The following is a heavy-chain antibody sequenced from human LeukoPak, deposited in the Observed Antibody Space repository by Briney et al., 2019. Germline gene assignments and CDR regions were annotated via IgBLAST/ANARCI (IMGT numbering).Heavy chain of an antibody. CDR3: ASWRSSPANAHY. V-gene: IGHV4-31*03. CDR1: GGSISSGGYY. Sequence: PSQTLSLTCTVSGGSISSGGYYWSWIRQHPGKGLEWIGYIYYSGSTYYNPSLKSRVTISVDTSKNQFSLKLSSVTAADTAVYYCASWRSSPANAHYWGQGTLVTVSS. CDR2: IYYSGST. D-gene: IGHD6-6*01. J-gene: IGHJ4*02.